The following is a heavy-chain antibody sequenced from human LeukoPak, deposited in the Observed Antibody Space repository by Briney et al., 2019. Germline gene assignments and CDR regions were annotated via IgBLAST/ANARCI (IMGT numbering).Heavy chain of an antibody. V-gene: IGHV3-48*03. CDR2: ISSSGRTI. CDR3: ARGRGSSGYYYAFDY. Sequence: SGGSLGLSCAASGFTFSGYEMNWVRQAPGKGLEWVSYISSSGRTIKDADSVKGRFTISRDNAKNSLYLQMNSLRAEDTAVYYCARGRGSSGYYYAFDYWGQGTLVTVSS. CDR1: GFTFSGYE. J-gene: IGHJ4*02. D-gene: IGHD3-22*01.